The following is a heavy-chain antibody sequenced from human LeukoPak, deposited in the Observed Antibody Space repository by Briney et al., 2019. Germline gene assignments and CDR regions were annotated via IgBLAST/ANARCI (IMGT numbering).Heavy chain of an antibody. J-gene: IGHJ4*02. Sequence: ASVKVSCKASGYTFTSYGISWVRQAPGQGLEWIGWISAYSGNTNCAQKLQRRVTRTTDPSTSTAYMELRSLRSDDTAVYYCARGGPGFIDYWGQGTLVTVSS. D-gene: IGHD1-14*01. CDR3: ARGGPGFIDY. V-gene: IGHV1-18*01. CDR1: GYTFTSYG. CDR2: ISAYSGNT.